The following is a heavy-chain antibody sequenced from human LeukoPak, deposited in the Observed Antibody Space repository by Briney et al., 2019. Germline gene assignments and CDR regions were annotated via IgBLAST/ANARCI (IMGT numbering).Heavy chain of an antibody. V-gene: IGHV1-2*02. CDR3: ARDLSVAAGFDYYSYYMYA. D-gene: IGHD6-13*01. CDR2: INPNSGGT. J-gene: IGHJ6*03. CDR1: GYTFTGYY. Sequence: GASVKVSCKASGYTFTGYYMHWVRHAPGQGLEWMGWINPNSGGTNYAQKFQGRDTMTRDTTISTAYMELSRLRSDDTAVYYCARDLSVAAGFDYYSYYMYAWGKGTTFTISS.